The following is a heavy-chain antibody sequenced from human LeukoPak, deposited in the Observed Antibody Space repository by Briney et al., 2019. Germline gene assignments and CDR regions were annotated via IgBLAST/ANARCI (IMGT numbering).Heavy chain of an antibody. J-gene: IGHJ4*02. CDR1: GFTFSSYA. V-gene: IGHV3-30*04. Sequence: GGSLRLSCAASGFTFSSYAMHWVRQAPGKGLEWVAVISYDGSNKYYADSVKGRFTISRDNSKNTLYLQMNSLGAEDTAVYYCARDLIQFAHYYDSSGSISLGYWGQGTLVTVSS. D-gene: IGHD3-22*01. CDR3: ARDLIQFAHYYDSSGSISLGY. CDR2: ISYDGSNK.